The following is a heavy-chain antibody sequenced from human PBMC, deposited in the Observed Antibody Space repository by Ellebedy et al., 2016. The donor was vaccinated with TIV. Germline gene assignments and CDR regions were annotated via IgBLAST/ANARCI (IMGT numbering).Heavy chain of an antibody. CDR1: GYTFTDYR. V-gene: IGHV1-2*02. CDR2: MNPNTGDT. CDR3: ARDPLREDYFDY. J-gene: IGHJ4*02. Sequence: AASVKVSCKASGYTFTDYRMHWVRQAPGQGLEWMGWMNPNTGDTSYAQTFQGRVTMTRDTSTSTAYMELSSLRSDDTAVYFCARDPLREDYFDYWGQGTLVTVSS.